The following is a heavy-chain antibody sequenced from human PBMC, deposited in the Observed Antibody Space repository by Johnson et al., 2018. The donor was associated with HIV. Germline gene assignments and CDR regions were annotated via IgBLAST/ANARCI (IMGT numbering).Heavy chain of an antibody. D-gene: IGHD6-13*01. CDR1: GFTFSSYW. Sequence: EVQVVESGGGLVQPGGSLRLSCAASGFTFSSYWMHWVRQAPGKGLVWVSRINSDGSSTSYADSVKGRFTISRENAKNKLYLKMNSLRAEDTAGYYCARVRELSIAAAGVACYSWCQGTMVTVSS. V-gene: IGHV3-74*02. J-gene: IGHJ3*02. CDR2: INSDGSST. CDR3: ARVRELSIAAAGVACYS.